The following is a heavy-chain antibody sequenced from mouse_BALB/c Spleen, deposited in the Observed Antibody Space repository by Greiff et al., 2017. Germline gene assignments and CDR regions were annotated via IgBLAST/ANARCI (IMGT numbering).Heavy chain of an antibody. CDR1: GFNIKDTY. Sequence: VQLQQSGAELVKPGASVKLSCTASGFNIKDTYMHWVKQRPEQGLEWIGRIDPANGNTKYDPKFQGKATITADTSSNTAYLQLSSLTSEDTAVYYCAKGNCGYYAMDYWGQGTSVTVSA. V-gene: IGHV14-3*02. J-gene: IGHJ4*01. D-gene: IGHD2-1*01. CDR2: IDPANGNT. CDR3: AKGNCGYYAMDY.